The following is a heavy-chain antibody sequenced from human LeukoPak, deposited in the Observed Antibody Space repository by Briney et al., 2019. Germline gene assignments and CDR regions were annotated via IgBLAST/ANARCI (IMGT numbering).Heavy chain of an antibody. Sequence: PGGSLRLSCADSEFTFSNYAMSWVRQAPGKGLEWVSAITVSGGSTYYADSVKGQYTISRDNSKNTLYLQMTSLRAEDTAAYYCAKGADGGYSYGYGYWGQGTLVTVSS. V-gene: IGHV3-23*01. CDR3: AKGADGGYSYGYGY. D-gene: IGHD5-18*01. CDR1: EFTFSNYA. J-gene: IGHJ4*02. CDR2: ITVSGGST.